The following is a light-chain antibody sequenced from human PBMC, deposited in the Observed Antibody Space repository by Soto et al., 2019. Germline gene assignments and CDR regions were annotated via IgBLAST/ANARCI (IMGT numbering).Light chain of an antibody. CDR3: CSYAGSSNPYV. CDR2: EGS. J-gene: IGLJ1*01. Sequence: QSALTQPASVSGSPGQSITISCTGTSSDVGSYNLVSWYQQHPGKAPKLMIYEGSKRPSGVSNRFSGSKSGKTASLTISGLQAEDEADYYCCSYAGSSNPYVFGTVTKVTV. V-gene: IGLV2-23*01. CDR1: SSDVGSYNL.